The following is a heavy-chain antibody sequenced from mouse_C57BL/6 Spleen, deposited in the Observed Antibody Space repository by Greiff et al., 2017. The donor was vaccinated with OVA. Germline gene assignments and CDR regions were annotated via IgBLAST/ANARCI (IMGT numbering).Heavy chain of an antibody. D-gene: IGHD2-3*01. J-gene: IGHJ2*01. CDR2: INPSNGGP. CDR3: ARGDGYYGDFDY. Sequence: QVQLQQPGTELVQPGASVKLSCTASGYTFTSYWMHWVKQGPGQGLEWIGNINPSNGGPTYNEKFKSKATLTVDKSSSTAYMQLSSLTSEDSAVYYCARGDGYYGDFDYWGQGTTLTVSS. CDR1: GYTFTSYW. V-gene: IGHV1-53*01.